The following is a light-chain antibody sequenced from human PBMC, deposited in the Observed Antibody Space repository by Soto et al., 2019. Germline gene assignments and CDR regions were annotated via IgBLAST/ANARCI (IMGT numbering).Light chain of an antibody. CDR1: RSVGNY. CDR2: DAS. V-gene: IGKV3-11*01. J-gene: IGKJ4*01. Sequence: EIVLTQSPATLSLSPGERATLSCRASRSVGNYLAWYQQKPGQPPRLLIYDASNRATGIPARFSGSGSGTDFTLTISSLEPEDFAVYYCQQRSNWLTFGGGTKVDIK. CDR3: QQRSNWLT.